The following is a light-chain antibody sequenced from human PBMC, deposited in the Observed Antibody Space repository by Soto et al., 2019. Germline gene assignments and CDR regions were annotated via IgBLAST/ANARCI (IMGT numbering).Light chain of an antibody. CDR1: HSVSSIY. CDR3: QQYGSSPPWT. V-gene: IGKV3-20*01. J-gene: IGKJ1*01. Sequence: EIVLTQSPGTLSLSPGERATLSCRASHSVSSIYLAWYQQKPGQAPRLLIYGASSRATGIPDRFSGSGSGTDFTLTISRLEPEDFAVYYCQQYGSSPPWTFGQGTRWIS. CDR2: GAS.